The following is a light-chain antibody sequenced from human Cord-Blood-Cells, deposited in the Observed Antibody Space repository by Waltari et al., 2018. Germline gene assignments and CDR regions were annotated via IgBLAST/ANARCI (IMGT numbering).Light chain of an antibody. CDR1: QSVLYSSNNKNY. CDR3: QQYYSTPPT. J-gene: IGKJ1*01. CDR2: WPS. Sequence: DIVMTQSPDSLAVSLGERATINCKSRQSVLYSSNNKNYLAWYQQKPGQPPKLLIYWPSTQEAGVPDRCSRSGSGRDFTLTVSSLQAEDVAFDYCQQYYSTPPTFGQRTNVEIK. V-gene: IGKV4-1*01.